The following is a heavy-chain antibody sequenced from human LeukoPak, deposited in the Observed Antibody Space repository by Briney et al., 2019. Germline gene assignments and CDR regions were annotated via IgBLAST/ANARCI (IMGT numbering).Heavy chain of an antibody. CDR3: AKDNQLRFRPAFDI. Sequence: PGGSLRLSCAASGFTFSSYGMRWVRQAPGKGLEWVAVISYDGSNKYYADSVKGRFTISRDNSKNTLYLQMNSLRAEDTAVYYCAKDNQLRFRPAFDIWGQGTMVTVSS. J-gene: IGHJ3*02. D-gene: IGHD3-3*01. V-gene: IGHV3-30*18. CDR2: ISYDGSNK. CDR1: GFTFSSYG.